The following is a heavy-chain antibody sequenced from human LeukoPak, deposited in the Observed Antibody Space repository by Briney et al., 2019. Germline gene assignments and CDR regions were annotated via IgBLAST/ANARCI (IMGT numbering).Heavy chain of an antibody. CDR3: AKIDL. J-gene: IGHJ3*01. V-gene: IGHV3-23*01. CDR2: ISGKSETR. Sequence: AGGSLRLSCVSSGSTFSSHAMSWVRQGPAKGLEWVAAISGKSETRFYIDSVKGRFTISRDNSKNTVYLQMNRLRPEDTAIYYCAKIDLWGQGTLVAVSS. CDR1: GSTFSSHA.